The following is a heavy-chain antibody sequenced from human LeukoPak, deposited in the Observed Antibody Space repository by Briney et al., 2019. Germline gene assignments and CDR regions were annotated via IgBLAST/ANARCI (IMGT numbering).Heavy chain of an antibody. CDR1: GFTFSSYA. V-gene: IGHV3-23*01. J-gene: IGHJ4*02. CDR2: ISGSGGST. CDR3: AKDPFDYGDYGGDY. D-gene: IGHD4-17*01. Sequence: TGGSLRLSCAASGFTFSSYAMSWVRQAPGKGLEWVSAISGSGGSTYYADSVKGRFTISRDNSKNTLYLQMNSLRAEDTAVYYCAKDPFDYGDYGGDYWGQGTLVTVSS.